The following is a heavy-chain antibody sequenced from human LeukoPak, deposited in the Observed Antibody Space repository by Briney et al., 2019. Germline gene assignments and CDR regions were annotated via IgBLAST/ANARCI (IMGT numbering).Heavy chain of an antibody. V-gene: IGHV4-39*01. CDR3: ARRALGIAVEDY. CDR2: IYYSGST. CDR1: GGAISSSSYY. D-gene: IGHD6-19*01. J-gene: IGHJ4*02. Sequence: PSETLSLTCTVSGGAISSSSYYWGWVRQPPGKGLEWIGSIYYSGSTYYNPSLKSRVTISVDTSKNQFSLKLSSVTAADTAVYYCARRALGIAVEDYWGQGTLVTVSS.